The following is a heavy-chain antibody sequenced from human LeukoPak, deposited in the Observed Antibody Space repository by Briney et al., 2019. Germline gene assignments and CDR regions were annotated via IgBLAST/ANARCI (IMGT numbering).Heavy chain of an antibody. J-gene: IGHJ5*02. Sequence: GGSLRLSCAASGLTFSNAWMSWVRQAPGKGLEWVGRIKSKTDGGTTDYAAPVKGRFTISRDDSKNTLYLQMNSLKTEDTAVYYCTTDCTNGVCSTYYDYVWGSYRPPWGQGTLVTVSS. CDR3: TTDCTNGVCSTYYDYVWGSYRPP. CDR1: GLTFSNAW. V-gene: IGHV3-15*01. D-gene: IGHD3-16*02. CDR2: IKSKTDGGTT.